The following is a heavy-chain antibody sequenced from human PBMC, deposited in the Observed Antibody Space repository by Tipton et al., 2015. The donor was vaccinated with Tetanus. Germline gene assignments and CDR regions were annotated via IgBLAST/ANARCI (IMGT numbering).Heavy chain of an antibody. CDR3: ASRTVDTAMKWGY. Sequence: TLSLTCTVSGGSISSSSYYWGWIRQPPGKGLEWIGSIYYSGSTYYNPSLKSRVTISVDTSKNQFSLKLSSVTAADTAVYYCASRTVDTAMKWGYWGQGTLVTVSS. D-gene: IGHD5-18*01. CDR1: GGSISSSSYY. V-gene: IGHV4-39*01. CDR2: IYYSGST. J-gene: IGHJ4*02.